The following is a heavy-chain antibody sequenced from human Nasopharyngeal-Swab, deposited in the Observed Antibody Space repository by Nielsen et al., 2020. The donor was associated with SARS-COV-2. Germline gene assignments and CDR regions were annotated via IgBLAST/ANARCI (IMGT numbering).Heavy chain of an antibody. CDR2: INPSGGST. V-gene: IGHV1-46*01. Sequence: WVRQAPGQGLEWMGIINPSGGSTSYAQKFQGRTTMTRNTSTSTVYMELSSLRSEDTAVYYCARGKDSSSSSRIWGYYGMDVWGQGTTVTVSS. J-gene: IGHJ6*02. CDR3: ARGKDSSSSSRIWGYYGMDV. D-gene: IGHD6-6*01.